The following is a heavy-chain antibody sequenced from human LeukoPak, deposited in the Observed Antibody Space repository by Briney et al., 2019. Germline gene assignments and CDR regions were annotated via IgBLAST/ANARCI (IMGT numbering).Heavy chain of an antibody. CDR3: ARPFWSGYYLPMDV. V-gene: IGHV1-8*01. J-gene: IGHJ6*03. CDR1: GYTFTSYD. Sequence: ASVKVSCKASGYTFTSYDINWVRQATGQGLEWMGWMNPNSGNTGYAQKFQGRVTMTRDTSISTAYMELSRLRSDDTAVYYCARPFWSGYYLPMDVWGKGTTVTVSS. D-gene: IGHD3-3*01. CDR2: MNPNSGNT.